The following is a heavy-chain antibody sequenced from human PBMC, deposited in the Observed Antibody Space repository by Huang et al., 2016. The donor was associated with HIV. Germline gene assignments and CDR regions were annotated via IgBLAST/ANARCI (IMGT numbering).Heavy chain of an antibody. CDR1: GFTFGVYA. D-gene: IGHD1-26*01. Sequence: EVQLVESGGGLVQPGRSLRLSCTASGFTFGVYAMSWFRQAPGKGMEWVGFLRGKAYGGTTEYAASVKDRFTISRDESKSIAYLQMNSLKTEDTAMYFCTRVVYSGGYYGFFDYWGQGTLVTVSS. V-gene: IGHV3-49*03. J-gene: IGHJ4*02. CDR3: TRVVYSGGYYGFFDY. CDR2: LRGKAYGGTT.